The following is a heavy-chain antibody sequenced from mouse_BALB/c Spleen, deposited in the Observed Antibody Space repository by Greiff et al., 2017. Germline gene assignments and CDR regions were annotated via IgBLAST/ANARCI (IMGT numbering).Heavy chain of an antibody. J-gene: IGHJ3*01. V-gene: IGHV3-6*02. CDR2: ISYDGSN. CDR3: ARKGLAWFAY. Sequence: EVKLMESGPGLVKPSQSLSLTCSVTGYSITSGYYWNWIRQFPGNKLEWMGYISYDGSNNYNPSLKNRISITRDTSKNQFFLKLNSVTTEDTATYYCARKGLAWFAYWGQGTLVTVSA. D-gene: IGHD3-3*01. CDR1: GYSITSGYY.